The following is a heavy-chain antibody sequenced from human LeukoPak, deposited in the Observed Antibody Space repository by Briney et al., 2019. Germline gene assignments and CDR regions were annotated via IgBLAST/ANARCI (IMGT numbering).Heavy chain of an antibody. J-gene: IGHJ4*02. Sequence: PGGSLRLSCAASGFTFSSYAISWVRQAPGQGLEWMGRIIPIFGTANYAQKFQGRVTITTDESTSTAYMELSSLRSEDTAVYYCARAVVTGTPDDYWGQRTLVTVSS. V-gene: IGHV1-69*05. CDR2: IIPIFGTA. CDR1: GFTFSSYA. D-gene: IGHD1-7*01. CDR3: ARAVVTGTPDDY.